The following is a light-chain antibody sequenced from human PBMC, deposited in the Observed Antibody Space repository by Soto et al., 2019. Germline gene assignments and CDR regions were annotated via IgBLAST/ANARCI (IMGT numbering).Light chain of an antibody. CDR1: SSDVGGYNY. V-gene: IGLV2-8*01. CDR3: CSYAGSYTYV. CDR2: EVN. J-gene: IGLJ1*01. Sequence: QSALTQPPSASGSPGQSLTISCTGTSSDVGGYNYVFWYQQHPGKAPKLMIYEVNKRPSGVPDRFSGSKSGNTASLTVSGLQAEDEADYYCCSYAGSYTYVFGTGTKVTVL.